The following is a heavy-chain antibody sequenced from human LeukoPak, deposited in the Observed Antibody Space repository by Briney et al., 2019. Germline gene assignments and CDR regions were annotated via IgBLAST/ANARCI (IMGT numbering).Heavy chain of an antibody. D-gene: IGHD3-10*01. V-gene: IGHV4-61*02. Sequence: SETLSLTCTVSGGSISSGSYYWSWIRQPAGKGLEWIGLLYPSGSTNNSPPLKSRVTVSVDTSKNQFSLKLSSMTAADTAVYYCARGLRVDGSGSYYNRAFGYYMDVWGKGTTVTVSS. CDR1: GGSISSGSYY. J-gene: IGHJ6*03. CDR3: ARGLRVDGSGSYYNRAFGYYMDV. CDR2: LYPSGST.